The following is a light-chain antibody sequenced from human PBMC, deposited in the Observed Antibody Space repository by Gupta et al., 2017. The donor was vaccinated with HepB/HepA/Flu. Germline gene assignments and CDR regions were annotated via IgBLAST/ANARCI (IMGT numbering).Light chain of an antibody. CDR1: QDISNY. V-gene: IGKV1-33*01. J-gene: IGKJ4*01. Sequence: DIQMTQSPSSLSASVGDRVTITCQASQDISNYLNWYQQKPGKAPKLLIYDASKVETGVPSRFSGSGSGTDFTFTISSLQPEDVATYYCQQYDNLPITFGGGTKLEIK. CDR3: QQYDNLPIT. CDR2: DAS.